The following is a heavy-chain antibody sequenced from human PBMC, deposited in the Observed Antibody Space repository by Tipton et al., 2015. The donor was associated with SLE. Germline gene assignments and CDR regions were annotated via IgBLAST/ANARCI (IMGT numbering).Heavy chain of an antibody. CDR1: GFTFSSYA. J-gene: IGHJ4*02. V-gene: IGHV3-23*01. D-gene: IGHD1-26*01. CDR3: VRGGWELQWY. CDR2: ISGRGDST. Sequence: GSLRLSCAASGFTFSSYAINWVRQAPGKGLEWVSVISGRGDSTYYADSVRGRFTISRDDSKNTLYLQMNSLRAEDTAVYYCVRGGWELQWYWGQGTLVTVSS.